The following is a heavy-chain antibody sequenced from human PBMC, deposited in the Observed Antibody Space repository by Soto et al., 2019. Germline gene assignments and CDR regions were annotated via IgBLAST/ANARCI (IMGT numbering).Heavy chain of an antibody. CDR2: ISYDGSNK. CDR3: ARGSPITMIVVVITAALDY. CDR1: GFTFSSYA. V-gene: IGHV3-30-3*01. Sequence: QVQLVESGGGVVQPGRSLRLSCAASGFTFSSYAMHWVRQAPGKGLEWVAVISYDGSNKYYADSVKGRFTISRDNSKNTLYLHMNSLRAEDTAVYYCARGSPITMIVVVITAALDYLGQGTLGTVSS. D-gene: IGHD3-22*01. J-gene: IGHJ4*02.